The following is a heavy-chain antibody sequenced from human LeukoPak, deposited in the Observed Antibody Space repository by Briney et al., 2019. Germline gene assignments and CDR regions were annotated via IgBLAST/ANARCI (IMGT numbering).Heavy chain of an antibody. J-gene: IGHJ4*02. CDR3: ARGSGSYSYLFDY. D-gene: IGHD1-26*01. CDR1: GGSIRSYY. V-gene: IGHV4-59*08. CDR2: IYYSGST. Sequence: SETLSLTCTVSGGSIRSYYWSWIRQPPGKGLEGIGYIYYSGSTTYNPSLKSRVTISVDTSKNRFSLKLSSVTAADTAVSYCARGSGSYSYLFDYWGQGTLVTVSS.